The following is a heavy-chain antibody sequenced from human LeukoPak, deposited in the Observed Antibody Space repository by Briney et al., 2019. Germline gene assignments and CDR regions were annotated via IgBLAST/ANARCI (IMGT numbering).Heavy chain of an antibody. CDR1: GFTFSSYS. V-gene: IGHV3-48*01. J-gene: IGHJ4*02. CDR2: ISSSSTI. Sequence: GGSLRLSCAASGFTFSSYSMNWVRQAPGKGLEWVSYISSSSTIYYADSVKGRFTISRDNAKNSLYLQMNSLRAEDTAVYYCARDGLIGYWGQGTLVTVSS. CDR3: ARDGLIGY.